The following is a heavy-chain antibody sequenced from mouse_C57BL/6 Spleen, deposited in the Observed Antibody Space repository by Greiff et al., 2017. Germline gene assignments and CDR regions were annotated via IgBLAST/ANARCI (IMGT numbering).Heavy chain of an antibody. CDR2: ISSGGSYT. Sequence: EVQGVESGGDLVKPGGSLKLSCAASGFTFSSYGMSWVRQTPDQRLEWVATISSGGSYTYYPDSVKGRFTISRDNAKNTLYLQMSSLKSEDTAMYYCARQKYYFDYWGQGTTLTVSS. V-gene: IGHV5-6*01. CDR1: GFTFSSYG. J-gene: IGHJ2*01. CDR3: ARQKYYFDY.